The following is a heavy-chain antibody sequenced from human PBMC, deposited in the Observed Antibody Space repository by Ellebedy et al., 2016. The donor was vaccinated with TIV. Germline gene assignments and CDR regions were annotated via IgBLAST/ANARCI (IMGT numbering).Heavy chain of an antibody. CDR2: INTYTGDT. CDR3: AREAYYDSSGYYSAAFDI. CDR1: GYTFTSFG. V-gene: IGHV1-18*01. J-gene: IGHJ3*02. D-gene: IGHD3-22*01. Sequence: AASVKVSCKASGYTFTSFGINWVRQAPGQGLEWIGWINTYTGDTHFTQNFQGRLTLTPDTSTSTAYMELSSLRSEDTAVYYCAREAYYDSSGYYSAAFDIWGQGTMVTVSS.